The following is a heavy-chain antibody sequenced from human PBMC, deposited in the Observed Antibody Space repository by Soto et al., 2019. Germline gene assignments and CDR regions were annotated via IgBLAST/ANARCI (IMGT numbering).Heavy chain of an antibody. D-gene: IGHD5-18*01. V-gene: IGHV3-30-3*01. Sequence: TGGSLRLSCAASGFTFSSYAMHWVRQAPGKGLEWVAVISYDGSNKYYADSVKGRFTISRDNSKNTLYLQMNSLRAEDTAVYYRARDSGYSYGSFHYYYYYGMDVWGQGTTVTVSS. CDR3: ARDSGYSYGSFHYYYYYGMDV. CDR1: GFTFSSYA. CDR2: ISYDGSNK. J-gene: IGHJ6*02.